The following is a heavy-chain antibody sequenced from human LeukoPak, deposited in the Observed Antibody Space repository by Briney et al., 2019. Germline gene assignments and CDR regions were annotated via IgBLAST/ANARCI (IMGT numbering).Heavy chain of an antibody. CDR2: ISGGGSST. CDR3: AKAHYYDSSDYKVGAFDI. J-gene: IGHJ3*02. D-gene: IGHD3-22*01. Sequence: GGSLRLSCAASGFTSSSYAMSWVRQAPGKGLEWVSAISGGGSSTYYADSVRGRFTISRDNSRNTLYLLMNSLRAEDTAVYYCAKAHYYDSSDYKVGAFDIWGQGTMVTVSS. V-gene: IGHV3-23*01. CDR1: GFTSSSYA.